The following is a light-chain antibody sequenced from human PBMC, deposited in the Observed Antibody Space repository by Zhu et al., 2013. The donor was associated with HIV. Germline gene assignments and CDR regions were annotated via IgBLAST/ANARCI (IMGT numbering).Light chain of an antibody. CDR2: QDN. V-gene: IGLV3-1*01. CDR3: QVWDSSAA. Sequence: SYDLTQPPSVSVSPGQTADITCSGDKLGDKFVNWYQLKPGQSPVVVMYQDNKRPSKIPERFSASNSGNTATLTISGTQAMDEAEYFCQVWDSSAAFGGGTKLTVL. CDR1: KLGDKF. J-gene: IGLJ2*01.